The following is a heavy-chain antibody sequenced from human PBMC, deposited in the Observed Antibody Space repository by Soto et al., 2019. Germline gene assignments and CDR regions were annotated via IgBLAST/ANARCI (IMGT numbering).Heavy chain of an antibody. V-gene: IGHV4-59*01. CDR1: GGSISSYY. CDR3: ATTSTTSGEAFDY. D-gene: IGHD4-17*01. CDR2: IYYSGST. Sequence: SETLSLTCTVSGGSISSYYWSWIRQPPGKGLEWIGYIYYSGSTNYNPSLKSRVTISVDTSKNQFSLKLSSVTAADTAVYYCATTSTTSGEAFDYWGQGTLVTVSS. J-gene: IGHJ4*02.